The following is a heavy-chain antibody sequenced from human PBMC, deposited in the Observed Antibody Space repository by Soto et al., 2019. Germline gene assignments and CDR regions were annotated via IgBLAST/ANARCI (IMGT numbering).Heavy chain of an antibody. Sequence: HPGGSLRLSCTASGFIFSSYEMNWVRQAPGKGLEWLSYVSTSGTIKNYADSVKGRFTISRDNAKNSLYLQMHSLRAEDTAVYYCASLLTTVNYNAKYGMDVWGQGTPVTVSS. CDR2: VSTSGTIK. D-gene: IGHD3-10*01. V-gene: IGHV3-48*03. J-gene: IGHJ6*02. CDR3: ASLLTTVNYNAKYGMDV. CDR1: GFIFSSYE.